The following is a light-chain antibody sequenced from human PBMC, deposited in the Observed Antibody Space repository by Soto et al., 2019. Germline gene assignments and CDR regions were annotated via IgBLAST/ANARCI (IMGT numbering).Light chain of an antibody. J-gene: IGLJ1*01. CDR2: LEGSGNY. V-gene: IGLV4-60*03. CDR3: TSSTGGSLYV. Sequence: LVLTQSSSASASLGSSVKLTCTLSSGHSSYTIAWHQQQPGKAPRYLMKLEGSGNYNKGSGVPDRFSGSSSGADRFLTISNLQSDDEADYFCTSSTGGSLYVFGTGTKVTVL. CDR1: SGHSSYT.